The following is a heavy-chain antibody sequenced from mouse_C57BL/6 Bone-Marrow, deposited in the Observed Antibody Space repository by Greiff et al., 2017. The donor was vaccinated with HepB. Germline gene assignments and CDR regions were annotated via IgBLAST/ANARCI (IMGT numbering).Heavy chain of an antibody. V-gene: IGHV1-82*01. J-gene: IGHJ1*03. D-gene: IGHD1-1*01. CDR2: IYPGDGDT. CDR3: APYYYGSSWYFDV. CDR1: GYAFSSSW. Sequence: VQLKESGPELVKPGASVKISCKASGYAFSSSWMNWVKQRPGKGLEWIGRIYPGDGDTNYNGKFKGKATLTADKSSSTAYMQLSSLTSEDSAVYFCAPYYYGSSWYFDVWGTGTTVTVSS.